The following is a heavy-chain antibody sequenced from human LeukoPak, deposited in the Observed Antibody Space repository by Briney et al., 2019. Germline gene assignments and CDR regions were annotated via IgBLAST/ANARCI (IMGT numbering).Heavy chain of an antibody. D-gene: IGHD2-15*01. Sequence: PSETLSLTCTVSGGSISSYYWSWIRQPPGKGLEWIGCIFYSGTTKYNPSLKSRVTISMDTSKRQFSLKLSSVTAADTAVYYCARHILTAGSIEWGQGTLVPVSS. CDR2: IFYSGTT. J-gene: IGHJ4*02. V-gene: IGHV4-59*08. CDR3: ARHILTAGSIE. CDR1: GGSISSYY.